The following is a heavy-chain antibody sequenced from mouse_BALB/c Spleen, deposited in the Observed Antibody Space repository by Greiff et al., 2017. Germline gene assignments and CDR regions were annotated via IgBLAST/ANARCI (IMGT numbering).Heavy chain of an antibody. J-gene: IGHJ4*01. CDR3: ARNSGNYVDAMDY. Sequence: VKRVESGPGLVQPSQSLSITCTVSGFSLTSYGVHWVRQSPGKGLEWLGVIWSGGSTDYNAAFISRLSISKDNSKSQVFFKMNSLQANDTAIYYCARNSGNYVDAMDYWGQGTSVTVSS. CDR1: GFSLTSYG. CDR2: IWSGGST. V-gene: IGHV2-2*02. D-gene: IGHD2-1*01.